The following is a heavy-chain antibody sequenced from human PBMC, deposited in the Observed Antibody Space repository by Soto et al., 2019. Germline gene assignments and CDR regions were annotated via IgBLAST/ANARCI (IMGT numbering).Heavy chain of an antibody. D-gene: IGHD3-3*01. J-gene: IGHJ5*02. CDR2: IYYSGST. Sequence: SETLSLTCTVSGGSISSYYWSWIRQPPGKGLEWIGYIYYSGSTNYNPSLKSRVTISVDTSKNQFSLKLSSVTAADTAVYYCARGGYDFWSGYYTESWFDPWGQGTLVTVSS. CDR1: GGSISSYY. CDR3: ARGGYDFWSGYYTESWFDP. V-gene: IGHV4-59*01.